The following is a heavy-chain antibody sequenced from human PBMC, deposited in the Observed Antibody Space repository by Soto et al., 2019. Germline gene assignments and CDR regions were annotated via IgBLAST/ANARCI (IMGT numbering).Heavy chain of an antibody. CDR2: IYYSGIT. CDR1: GGSISSYY. Sequence: QVQLQESGPGLVKPSETLSLTCTVSGGSISSYYWSWNRQPPGKGLEWIGYIYYSGITNYNPSLKSRVTISVDTSKNQFSLKLSSVTAADTAVYYCARYKSNYYYGMDVWGQGTTVTVSS. D-gene: IGHD1-20*01. J-gene: IGHJ6*02. V-gene: IGHV4-59*01. CDR3: ARYKSNYYYGMDV.